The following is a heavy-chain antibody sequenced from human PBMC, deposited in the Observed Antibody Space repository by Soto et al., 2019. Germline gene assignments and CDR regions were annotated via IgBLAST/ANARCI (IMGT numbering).Heavy chain of an antibody. D-gene: IGHD5-18*01. CDR3: ASSRYGYDFEY. V-gene: IGHV4-31*03. CDR1: SGSIFSGGYY. Sequence: SETLSLTCTVSSGSIFSGGYYWSFIRQHPGKGLEWIGYIYYSGTTYYNPSLKSRVTLSVDTSQNQFSLRLGSVTAADTAVYYCASSRYGYDFEYWGQGTLVTVSS. J-gene: IGHJ4*02. CDR2: IYYSGTT.